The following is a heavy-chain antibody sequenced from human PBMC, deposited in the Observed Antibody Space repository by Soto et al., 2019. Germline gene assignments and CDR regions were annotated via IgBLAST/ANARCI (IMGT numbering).Heavy chain of an antibody. CDR2: IWYDGSNK. Sequence: GGSLRLSCAASGFTFSSYGMHWVRQAPGKGLEWVAVIWYDGSNKYYADSVKGRFTISRDNSKNTLYLQMNSLRAEDTAVYYCARDLRTGRVRDYYYGMDVWGQGTTVTVSS. J-gene: IGHJ6*02. CDR1: GFTFSSYG. V-gene: IGHV3-33*01. CDR3: ARDLRTGRVRDYYYGMDV.